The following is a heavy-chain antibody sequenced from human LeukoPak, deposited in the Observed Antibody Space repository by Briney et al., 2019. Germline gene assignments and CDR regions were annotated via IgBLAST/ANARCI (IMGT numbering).Heavy chain of an antibody. CDR2: INPSGGST. D-gene: IGHD1-1*01. J-gene: IGHJ6*03. Sequence: ASVKVSCKASGYTFTSYYMHWVRQAPGQGLEWMGIINPSGGSTSYAQKFQGRVTMTRDMSTSTVYMELGSLRSEDTAVYYCARGGYDSTPYYYYYMDVWGKGTTVTVSS. CDR1: GYTFTSYY. CDR3: ARGGYDSTPYYYYYMDV. V-gene: IGHV1-46*01.